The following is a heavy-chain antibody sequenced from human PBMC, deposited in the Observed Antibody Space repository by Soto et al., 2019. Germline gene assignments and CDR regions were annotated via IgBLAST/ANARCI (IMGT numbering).Heavy chain of an antibody. D-gene: IGHD6-13*01. J-gene: IGHJ5*02. CDR2: IYYSGST. CDR1: GGSISSYY. CDR3: AREWDGAAAGHWLDP. Sequence: QVQLQESGPGLVKPSETLSLTCTVSGGSISSYYWSWIRQPPGKGLEWIGYIYYSGSTNYNPSLKSRVPLSVDTSKNQFSLKLSSVTAADTAVYYCAREWDGAAAGHWLDPWGQGTLVTVSS. V-gene: IGHV4-59*01.